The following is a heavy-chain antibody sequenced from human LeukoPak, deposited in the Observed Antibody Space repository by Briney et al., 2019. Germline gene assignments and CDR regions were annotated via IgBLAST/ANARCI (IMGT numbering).Heavy chain of an antibody. CDR3: VSLPTYYYDSSGYNDY. CDR1: GFTFNNHA. CDR2: ISSSSSYI. D-gene: IGHD3-22*01. J-gene: IGHJ4*02. V-gene: IGHV3-21*01. Sequence: GGSLGLSCAASGFTFNNHAMNWVRQAPGKGLEWVSSISSSSSYIYYADSVKGRFTISRDNAKNSLYLQMNSLRAEDTAVYYCVSLPTYYYDSSGYNDYWGQGTLVTVSS.